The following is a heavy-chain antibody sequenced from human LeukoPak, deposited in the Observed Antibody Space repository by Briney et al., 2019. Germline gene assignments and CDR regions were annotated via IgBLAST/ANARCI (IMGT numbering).Heavy chain of an antibody. CDR2: ISYDGSNK. Sequence: GGSLRLSCAAFGFTFSSYGMHWVRQAPGKGLEWVAVISYDGSNKYYADSVKGRFTISRDNSKNTLYLQMNSLRAEDTAVYYCARDLKSLAVGDFDYWGQGTLVTVSS. J-gene: IGHJ4*02. CDR1: GFTFSSYG. V-gene: IGHV3-30*03. D-gene: IGHD3-16*01. CDR3: ARDLKSLAVGDFDY.